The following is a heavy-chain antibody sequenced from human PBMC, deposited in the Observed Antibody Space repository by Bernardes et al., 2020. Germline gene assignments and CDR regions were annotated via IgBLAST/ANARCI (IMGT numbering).Heavy chain of an antibody. D-gene: IGHD3-10*01. Sequence: SETLSLTCTVSGGSISSSSYYWGWIRQPPGKGLEWIGSIYYSGSTYYNPSLKSRVTISVDTSKNQFSLKLSSVTAADTAVYYCARLNFDYGSGSYYNSAYYYYMDVWGKGTTVTVSS. J-gene: IGHJ6*03. CDR3: ARLNFDYGSGSYYNSAYYYYMDV. V-gene: IGHV4-39*01. CDR1: GGSISSSSYY. CDR2: IYYSGST.